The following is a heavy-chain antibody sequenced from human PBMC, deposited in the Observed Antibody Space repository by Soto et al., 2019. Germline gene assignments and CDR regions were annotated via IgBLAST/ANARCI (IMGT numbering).Heavy chain of an antibody. V-gene: IGHV3-23*01. D-gene: IGHD6-19*01. CDR1: GFTFSSYA. CDR3: AKVRAYSRGGDAEYFQH. CDR2: ISGSGGST. Sequence: PGGSLRLSCAASGFTFSSYAMSWVRQAPGKGLEWVSAISGSGGSTYYADSVKGRFTISRDNSKNTLYLQMNSLRAEDTAVYYSAKVRAYSRGGDAEYFQHWGQGTQVTVSS. J-gene: IGHJ1*01.